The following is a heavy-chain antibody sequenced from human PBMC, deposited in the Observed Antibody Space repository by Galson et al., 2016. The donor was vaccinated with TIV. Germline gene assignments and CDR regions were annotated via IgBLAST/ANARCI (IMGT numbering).Heavy chain of an antibody. J-gene: IGHJ4*02. CDR1: GGTFSSYG. D-gene: IGHD3-10*01. V-gene: IGHV1-69*13. Sequence: SVKVSCKASGGTFSSYGISWVRQAPGQGLEWMGGIIPIYGTINYAQKVQGRVTITADESTSTDYMELRSLRSEDTAVYYCAKNVDYYGSGAFDSWGQGTLVTVSS. CDR2: IIPIYGTI. CDR3: AKNVDYYGSGAFDS.